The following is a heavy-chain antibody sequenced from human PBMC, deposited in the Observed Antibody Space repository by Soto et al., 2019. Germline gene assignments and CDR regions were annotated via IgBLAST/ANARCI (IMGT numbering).Heavy chain of an antibody. J-gene: IGHJ4*02. D-gene: IGHD1-1*01. CDR3: ARGRTGTTSYFDY. V-gene: IGHV1-2*02. CDR2: INPNSGGT. Sequence: QVQLVQSGAEVKKPGASVKVSCKASGYTFTGYYLHWVRQAPGQGLEWMGWINPNSGGTNYAQKCQGMVTMTRDTSISTAYMELSRLSSDDTAVYYCARGRTGTTSYFDYWGQGNLVTVSS. CDR1: GYTFTGYY.